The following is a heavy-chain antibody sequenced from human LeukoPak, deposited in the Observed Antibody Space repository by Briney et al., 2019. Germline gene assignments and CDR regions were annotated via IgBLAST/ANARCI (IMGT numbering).Heavy chain of an antibody. Sequence: ASVKVSCKASGYTFTGYYMHWVRQAPGQGLEWMGWINPNSGGTNYAQKFQGRVTMTRDTSISTAYMELGRLRSDDTAVYYCARSYYDFWSGYWSNYYFDYWGQGTLVTVSS. CDR2: INPNSGGT. CDR3: ARSYYDFWSGYWSNYYFDY. J-gene: IGHJ4*02. D-gene: IGHD3-3*01. V-gene: IGHV1-2*02. CDR1: GYTFTGYY.